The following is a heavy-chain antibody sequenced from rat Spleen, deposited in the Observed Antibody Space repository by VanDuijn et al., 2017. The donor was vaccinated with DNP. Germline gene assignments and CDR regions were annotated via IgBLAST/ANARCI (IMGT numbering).Heavy chain of an antibody. CDR2: ITYDGSST. J-gene: IGHJ3*01. CDR1: GFTFSDFN. D-gene: IGHD5-1*01. V-gene: IGHV5-7*01. CDR3: TRLGERLFDY. Sequence: EVQLVESGGSLVQPGRSLKVSCAASGFTFSDFNMAWVRQAPKKGLEWVATITYDGSSTYYGDSVKGRFTISRDNSETTLNLQMDSLRSEDTATYFCTRLGERLFDYWGRGTLVTVSS.